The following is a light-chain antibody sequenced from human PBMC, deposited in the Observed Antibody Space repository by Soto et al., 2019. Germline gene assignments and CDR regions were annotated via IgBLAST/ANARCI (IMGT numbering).Light chain of an antibody. CDR3: QQRSNWPLT. V-gene: IGKV3-11*01. J-gene: IGKJ4*01. CDR2: DAS. Sequence: IVVTQSPSTLSLCPGERATLSCRASQSVSSYLAWYQQKPGQAPRLLIYDASNRATGIPARFSGSGSGTDFTLTISSLEHEDFAVYYCQQRSNWPLTFGRGTKVDIK. CDR1: QSVSSY.